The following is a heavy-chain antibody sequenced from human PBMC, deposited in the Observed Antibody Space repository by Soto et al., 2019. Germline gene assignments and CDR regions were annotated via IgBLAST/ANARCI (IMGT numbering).Heavy chain of an antibody. CDR2: INPSGGST. CDR3: ARDSVGVRAFDI. Sequence: ASVKVSCKASGYTFTSYYMHWVRQAPGRGLEWMGIINPSGGSTSYAQKFQGRVTMTRDTSTSTVYMELSSLRSEDTAVYYCARDSVGVRAFDIWGQGTMVTVSS. V-gene: IGHV1-46*01. J-gene: IGHJ3*02. D-gene: IGHD3-16*01. CDR1: GYTFTSYY.